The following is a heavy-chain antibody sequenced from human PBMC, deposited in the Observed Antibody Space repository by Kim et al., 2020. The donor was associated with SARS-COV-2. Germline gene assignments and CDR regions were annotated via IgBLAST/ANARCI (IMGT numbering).Heavy chain of an antibody. Sequence: GGSLRLSCAASGFTFSSYDMHWVRQATGKGLEWVSAIGTAGDTYYPGSVKGRFTISRENAKNSLYLQMNSLRAGDTAVYYCARDGRPYCSGGSCYFYGMDVWGQGTTVTVSS. V-gene: IGHV3-13*01. CDR1: GFTFSSYD. D-gene: IGHD2-15*01. CDR2: IGTAGDT. J-gene: IGHJ6*02. CDR3: ARDGRPYCSGGSCYFYGMDV.